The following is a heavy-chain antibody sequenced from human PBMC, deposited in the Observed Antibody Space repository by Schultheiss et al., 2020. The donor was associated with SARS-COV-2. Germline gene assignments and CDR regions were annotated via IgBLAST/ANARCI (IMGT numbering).Heavy chain of an antibody. Sequence: SETLSLTCIVSGGSISSNNFLWGWIRQPPGMGLEWIGSIYYSGSTYYNPSLKSRVTISVDTSKNQFSLKLSSVTAADTAVYYCARRGIVVAMLDPWGQGTLVTVSS. J-gene: IGHJ5*02. CDR1: GGSISSNNFL. D-gene: IGHD3-22*01. CDR2: IYYSGST. CDR3: ARRGIVVAMLDP. V-gene: IGHV4-39*01.